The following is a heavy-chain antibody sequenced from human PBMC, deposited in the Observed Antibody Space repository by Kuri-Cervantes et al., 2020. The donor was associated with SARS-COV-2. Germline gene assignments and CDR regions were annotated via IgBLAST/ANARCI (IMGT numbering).Heavy chain of an antibody. J-gene: IGHJ5*02. CDR1: GFTFSSYG. CDR2: IGTAGDT. D-gene: IGHD2-15*01. Sequence: GESLKISCAASGFTFSSYGMHWVRQATGKGLEWVSAIGTAGDTYYPGSVKGRFTISRENAKNSLYLQMNSLRAEDTAVYYCARGDLGYCSGGSCYNWFDPWGQGTLVTVCS. CDR3: ARGDLGYCSGGSCYNWFDP. V-gene: IGHV3-13*01.